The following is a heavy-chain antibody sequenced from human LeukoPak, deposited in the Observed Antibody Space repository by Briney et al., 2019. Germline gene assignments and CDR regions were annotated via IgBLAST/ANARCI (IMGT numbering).Heavy chain of an antibody. J-gene: IGHJ5*02. Sequence: SETLSLTCAVYGGSFSGYYWSWIRQSPGKGLEWIGEIIHSGSTNYNPSLKSRVTMSVDTSKSQFSLKLTSVTAADTAVYYCARGRKQWLVLRNWFDPWGQGTLVTVSS. D-gene: IGHD6-19*01. V-gene: IGHV4-34*01. CDR1: GGSFSGYY. CDR2: IIHSGST. CDR3: ARGRKQWLVLRNWFDP.